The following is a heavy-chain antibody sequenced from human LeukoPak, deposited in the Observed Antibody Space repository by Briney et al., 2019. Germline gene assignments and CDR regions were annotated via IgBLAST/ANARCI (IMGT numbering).Heavy chain of an antibody. J-gene: IGHJ6*02. V-gene: IGHV1-2*02. Sequence: GASVKVSCKASGYTFTGYYMHWVRQAPGQGLEWMGWINPNSGGTNYAQKFQGRVTMTRDTSISTAYMELSRLRSDDTAVYYCARVQVAAAGYYYYGMDVWGQGTTVTVSS. CDR3: ARVQVAAAGYYYYGMDV. CDR1: GYTFTGYY. D-gene: IGHD6-13*01. CDR2: INPNSGGT.